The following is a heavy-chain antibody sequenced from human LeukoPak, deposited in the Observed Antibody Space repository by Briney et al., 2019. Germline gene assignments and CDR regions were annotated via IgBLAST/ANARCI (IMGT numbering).Heavy chain of an antibody. CDR2: ISGYNGNT. D-gene: IGHD3-10*01. V-gene: IGHV1-18*01. Sequence: ASVKVSCKASGYTFSSYGITWVRQAPGQGLEWMGWISGYNGNTNYAQKLQGRVTMTTDTSTSTAYMDLSSLRSQDTAVYYCARDYHGSGSLTTFDYWGQGTLVTVSS. CDR1: GYTFSSYG. J-gene: IGHJ4*02. CDR3: ARDYHGSGSLTTFDY.